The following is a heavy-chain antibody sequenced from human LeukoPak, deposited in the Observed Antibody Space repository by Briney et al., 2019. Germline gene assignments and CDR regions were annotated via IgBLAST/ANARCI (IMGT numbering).Heavy chain of an antibody. CDR2: IYYSGST. J-gene: IGHJ6*02. D-gene: IGHD3-3*01. V-gene: IGHV4-31*03. CDR1: GGSIRSAAYY. CDR3: ARENFWLPKYYYGMDV. Sequence: SQTLSLTCTVSGGSIRSAAYYWSWIRQPPGKGLEWIGYIYYSGSTYYNPSLKSRVTISVDTPKNQFSLKLSSVTAADTAVYYCARENFWLPKYYYGMDVWGQGTTVTVSS.